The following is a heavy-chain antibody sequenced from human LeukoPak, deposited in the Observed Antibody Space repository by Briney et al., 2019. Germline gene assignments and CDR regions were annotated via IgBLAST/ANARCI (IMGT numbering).Heavy chain of an antibody. D-gene: IGHD6-19*01. Sequence: GGSLRLSCAASGSTFDDYAMHWVRQAPGKGLEWVSGISWNSGSIGYADSVKGRFTISRDNAKNSLYLQMNSLRAEDMALYYCAKGSSGWYYFDYWGQGTLVTVSS. CDR3: AKGSSGWYYFDY. J-gene: IGHJ4*02. CDR2: ISWNSGSI. CDR1: GSTFDDYA. V-gene: IGHV3-9*03.